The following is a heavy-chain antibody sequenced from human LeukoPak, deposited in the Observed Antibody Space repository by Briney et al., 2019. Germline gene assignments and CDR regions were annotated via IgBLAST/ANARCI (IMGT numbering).Heavy chain of an antibody. V-gene: IGHV1-2*02. CDR1: GYTFTGYY. CDR2: INPNSGGT. D-gene: IGHD5-18*01. J-gene: IGHJ4*02. CDR3: ARDEYNYGYVSYFDY. Sequence: ASVKVSCKASGYTFTGYYMHWVRQAPGQGLEWMGWINPNSGGTNYAQKFQGRVTMTRDTSISTAYMELSRLRSDDTAVYYCARDEYNYGYVSYFDYWGQGTLVTVSS.